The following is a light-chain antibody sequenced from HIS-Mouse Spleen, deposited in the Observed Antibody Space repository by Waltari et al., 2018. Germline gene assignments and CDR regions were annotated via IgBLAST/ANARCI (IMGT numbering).Light chain of an antibody. CDR1: SLRSYY. V-gene: IGLV3-19*01. CDR3: NSRDSSGNHVV. Sequence: SSELTQDPAVSVALGQTVRITCQGDSLRSYYASWYQQKPGQAPVLVIYAKNHRPSGIPDRFAGSSSGNTASLTITGAQAEDEADYYCNSRDSSGNHVVFGGGTKLTVL. CDR2: AKN. J-gene: IGLJ2*01.